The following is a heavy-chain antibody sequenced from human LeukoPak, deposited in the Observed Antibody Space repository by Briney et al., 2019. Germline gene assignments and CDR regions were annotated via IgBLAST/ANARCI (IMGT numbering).Heavy chain of an antibody. D-gene: IGHD3-9*01. CDR3: ARLGPRNDILTGYQYYYYYGMDV. Sequence: PSETLSLTCTVSGGSISSSSYYWSWIRQPPGKGLEWIGYIYYSGSTNYNPSLKSRVTISVDTSKNQFSLKLSSVTAADTAVYYCARLGPRNDILTGYQYYYYYGMDVWGQGTTVTVSS. J-gene: IGHJ6*02. CDR1: GGSISSSSYY. V-gene: IGHV4-61*05. CDR2: IYYSGST.